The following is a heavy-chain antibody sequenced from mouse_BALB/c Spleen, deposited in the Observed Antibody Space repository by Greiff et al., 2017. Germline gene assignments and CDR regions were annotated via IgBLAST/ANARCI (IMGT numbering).Heavy chain of an antibody. J-gene: IGHJ4*01. V-gene: IGHV4-1*02. Sequence: EVKVVESGGGLVQPGGSLKLSCAASGFDFSRYWMSWVRQAPGKGLEWIGEINPDSSTINYTPSLKDKFIISRDNAKNTLYLQMSKVRSEDTALYYCARNYYGSSQFYAMDYWGQGTSVTVSS. CDR3: ARNYYGSSQFYAMDY. CDR1: GFDFSRYW. D-gene: IGHD1-1*01. CDR2: INPDSSTI.